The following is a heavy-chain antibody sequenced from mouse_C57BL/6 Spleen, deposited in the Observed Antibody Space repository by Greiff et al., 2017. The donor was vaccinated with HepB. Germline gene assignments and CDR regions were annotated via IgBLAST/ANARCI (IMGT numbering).Heavy chain of an antibody. CDR1: GYTFTSYW. D-gene: IGHD1-1*01. Sequence: QVQLKQPGAELVKPGASVKLSCKASGYTFTSYWMHWVKQRPGQGLEWIGMIHPNSGSTNYNEKFKSKATLTVDKSSSTAYMQLSSLTSEDSAVYYCARGEFITTPSYYAMDYWGQGTSVTVSS. V-gene: IGHV1-64*01. J-gene: IGHJ4*01. CDR3: ARGEFITTPSYYAMDY. CDR2: IHPNSGST.